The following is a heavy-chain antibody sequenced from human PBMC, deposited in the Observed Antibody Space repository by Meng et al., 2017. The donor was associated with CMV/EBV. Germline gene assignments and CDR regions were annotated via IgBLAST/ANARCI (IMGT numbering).Heavy chain of an antibody. Sequence: GESLKISCAASGFTFSSYSMNWDRQAPGKGLEWVSSISSSSSYIYYAASVKGRFTISRDNAKNSLYLQMNSLRAEDTAVYYCASATYYDFWSGYYGYWGQGTLVTVSS. CDR1: GFTFSSYS. J-gene: IGHJ4*02. V-gene: IGHV3-21*01. CDR3: ASATYYDFWSGYYGY. D-gene: IGHD3-3*01. CDR2: ISSSSSYI.